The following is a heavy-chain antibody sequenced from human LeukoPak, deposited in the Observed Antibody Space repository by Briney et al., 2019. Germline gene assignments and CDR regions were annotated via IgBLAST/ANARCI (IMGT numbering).Heavy chain of an antibody. CDR3: ARGRAWELLRKNSWFDP. CDR2: MNPNSGNT. J-gene: IGHJ5*02. V-gene: IGHV1-8*01. CDR1: GYTFTSYD. D-gene: IGHD1-26*01. Sequence: ASVKVSCKASGYTFTSYDINWVRQATGQGLEWMGWMNPNSGNTGYAQKFQGRVTMTRNTSISTAYMELSSLRSEDTAVYYCARGRAWELLRKNSWFDPWGQGTLVTVSS.